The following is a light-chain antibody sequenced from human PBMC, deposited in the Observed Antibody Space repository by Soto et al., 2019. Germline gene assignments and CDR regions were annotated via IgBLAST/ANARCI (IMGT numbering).Light chain of an antibody. CDR2: GAS. CDR1: QSVSSN. J-gene: IGKJ1*01. Sequence: EIVMTQSPATLSVSPGERVTLSCRASQSVSSNLAWYQQKAEQAPRLLIYGASTRATGIPARFSGSGSGTEFTLTISGLQSEDFAVYYCQQYNNSPPWTIGQGTKVDVK. CDR3: QQYNNSPPWT. V-gene: IGKV3-15*01.